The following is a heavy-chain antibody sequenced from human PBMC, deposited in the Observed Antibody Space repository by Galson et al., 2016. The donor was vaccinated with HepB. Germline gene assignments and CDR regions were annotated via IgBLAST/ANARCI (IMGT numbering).Heavy chain of an antibody. CDR3: AKGNEESNSGSSWYNWFDP. Sequence: SLRLSCAASGFTFSSYAMNWVRQAPGKGLEWVSAISGTGGSTYYGDSVKGRSTISRDNSKNTLYLQMNSLRAEDTAVYYCAKGNEESNSGSSWYNWFDPWGQGTLVTVSS. V-gene: IGHV3-23*01. J-gene: IGHJ5*02. CDR1: GFTFSSYA. D-gene: IGHD6-13*01. CDR2: ISGTGGST.